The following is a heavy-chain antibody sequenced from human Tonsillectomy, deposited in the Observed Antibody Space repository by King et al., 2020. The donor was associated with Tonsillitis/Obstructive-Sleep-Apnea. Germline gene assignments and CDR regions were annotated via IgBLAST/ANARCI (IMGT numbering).Heavy chain of an antibody. D-gene: IGHD3-3*01. CDR2: IYSGGST. V-gene: IGHV3-53*01. CDR3: ASNNGDVLRLMEWLSEYYYHYMDV. Sequence: VQLVESGGGLIQPGGSLRLSCAASGFTVSSNYMSWVRQAPGKGLEWVSVIYSGGSTYYADSVKGRFTISRDNSKNTLYLQMNSLIGEDTAVYYCASNNGDVLRLMEWLSEYYYHYMDVWGKGTQVTVSS. CDR1: GFTVSSNY. J-gene: IGHJ6*03.